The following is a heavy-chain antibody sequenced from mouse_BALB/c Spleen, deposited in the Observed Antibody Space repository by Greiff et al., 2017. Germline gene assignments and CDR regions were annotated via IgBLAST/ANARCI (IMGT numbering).Heavy chain of an antibody. J-gene: IGHJ3*01. D-gene: IGHD1-1*02. Sequence: EVKLVESGGGLVKPGGSLKLSCAASGFAFSSYDMSWVRQTPEKRLEWVAYISSGGGSTYYPDTVKGRFTISRDNAKNTLYLQMSSLKSEDTAMYYCARHGDPYGVSGGFAYWGQGTLVTVSA. V-gene: IGHV5-12-1*01. CDR2: ISSGGGST. CDR3: ARHGDPYGVSGGFAY. CDR1: GFAFSSYD.